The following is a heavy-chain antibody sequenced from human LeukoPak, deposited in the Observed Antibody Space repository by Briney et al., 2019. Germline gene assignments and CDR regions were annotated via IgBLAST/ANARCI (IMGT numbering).Heavy chain of an antibody. Sequence: GGPLRLSCAASGFTFSSYGMHWVRQAPGKGLEWVAVISYDGSNKYYADSVKGRFTISRDNSKNTLYLQMNSLRAEDTAVYYCAKDLRAVRGVTRPNYGMDVWGQGTTVTVSS. D-gene: IGHD3-10*01. V-gene: IGHV3-30*18. CDR1: GFTFSSYG. J-gene: IGHJ6*02. CDR2: ISYDGSNK. CDR3: AKDLRAVRGVTRPNYGMDV.